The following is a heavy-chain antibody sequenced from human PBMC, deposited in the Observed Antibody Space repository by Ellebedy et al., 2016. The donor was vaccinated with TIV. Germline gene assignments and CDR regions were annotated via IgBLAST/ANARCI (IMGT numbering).Heavy chain of an antibody. J-gene: IGHJ4*02. CDR3: ATDSRYSYGYRFNF. CDR2: IIPILGRP. V-gene: IGHV1-69*04. CDR1: GGTFISYG. D-gene: IGHD5-18*01. Sequence: ASVTVSCKASGGTFISYGINWVRPAPGQGLEWMGRIIPILGRPDYAQSFQGRVTIYADKSTGTPYLELSTLRSEDTAVYYCATDSRYSYGYRFNFWGKGTLVIVSS.